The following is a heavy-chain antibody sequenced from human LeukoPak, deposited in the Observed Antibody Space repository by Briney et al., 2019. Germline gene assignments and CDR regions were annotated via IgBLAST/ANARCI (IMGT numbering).Heavy chain of an antibody. CDR3: ARRGRDGYNYDY. J-gene: IGHJ4*02. CDR1: GGSISSGSYY. V-gene: IGHV4-61*02. D-gene: IGHD5-24*01. CDR2: IYTSGST. Sequence: PSETLSLTCTVSGGSISSGSYYWSWIRQPAGKGLEWIGRIYTSGSTNYNPSLKSRVTISVDTSKNQFSLKLSSVTAADTAVYYCARRGRDGYNYDYWGQGTLVTVSS.